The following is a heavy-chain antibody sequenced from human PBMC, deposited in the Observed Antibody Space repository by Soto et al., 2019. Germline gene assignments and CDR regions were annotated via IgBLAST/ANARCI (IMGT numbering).Heavy chain of an antibody. CDR3: ARVLGDAGFDY. CDR1: GGSFSGYY. Sequence: QVQLQQWGAGLLKPSETLSLTCAVYGGSFSGYYWSWIRQPPGKGLEWIGEINHSGSTNYNPSLKSRVTISVDTAKNQFSLKLSSVTAADTAVYYCARVLGDAGFDYWGQGTLVTVSS. V-gene: IGHV4-34*01. J-gene: IGHJ4*02. D-gene: IGHD3-16*01. CDR2: INHSGST.